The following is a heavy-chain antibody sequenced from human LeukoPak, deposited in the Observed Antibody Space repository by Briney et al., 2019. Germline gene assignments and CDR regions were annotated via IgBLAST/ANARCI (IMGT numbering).Heavy chain of an antibody. Sequence: PGRSLRLSCAASGFTFSSYGMNWVRQAPGKGLEWVSYISSSGSTIYYADSVKGRFTISRDNAKNSLYLQMNSLRAEDTAVYYCARDDFWSAPYGMDVWGQGTTVTVSS. CDR2: ISSSGSTI. D-gene: IGHD3-3*01. CDR1: GFTFSSYG. CDR3: ARDDFWSAPYGMDV. V-gene: IGHV3-48*04. J-gene: IGHJ6*02.